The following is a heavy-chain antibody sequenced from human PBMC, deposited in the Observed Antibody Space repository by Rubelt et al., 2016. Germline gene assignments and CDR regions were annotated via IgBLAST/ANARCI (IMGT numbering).Heavy chain of an antibody. J-gene: IGHJ2*01. CDR3: ARDRDEELRMYFDL. V-gene: IGHV3-30*04. D-gene: IGHD1-7*01. Sequence: VQLVESGGGLVKPGGSLRLSCAASGFTFSSYAMHWVRQAPGKGLEWVAVISYDGSNKYYADSVKGRFTISRDNSKNTLYLQMNGLRAEDTAVYYCARDRDEELRMYFDLWGRGTLVTVSS. CDR2: ISYDGSNK. CDR1: GFTFSSYA.